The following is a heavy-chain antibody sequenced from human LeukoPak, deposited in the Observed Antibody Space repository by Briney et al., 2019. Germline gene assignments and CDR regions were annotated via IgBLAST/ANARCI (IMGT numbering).Heavy chain of an antibody. Sequence: PGGSLRLSCAASGFTFSSYAMSWVRQAPGKGLEWVSAISGSGGSTYYADSVKGRFTISRDNSKNTLYLQMNSLRAEDTAVYYCAKGYYDFWSDTDAFDIWGQGTMVTVSS. J-gene: IGHJ3*02. CDR1: GFTFSSYA. CDR3: AKGYYDFWSDTDAFDI. CDR2: ISGSGGST. D-gene: IGHD3-3*01. V-gene: IGHV3-23*01.